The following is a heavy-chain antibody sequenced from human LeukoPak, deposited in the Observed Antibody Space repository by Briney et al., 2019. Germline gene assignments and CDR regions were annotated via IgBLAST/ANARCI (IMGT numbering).Heavy chain of an antibody. CDR1: GGPISSYY. CDR3: ARYIVSYPHDAFDI. Sequence: SETLSLTCTVSGGPISSYYWSWIRQPPGKGLEWIGYIYYSGSTSYNPSLKSRVTISVDTSKKQFSLKLSSVTAADTAFYYCARYIVSYPHDAFDIWGQGTMVTVSS. D-gene: IGHD1-26*01. V-gene: IGHV4-59*01. J-gene: IGHJ3*02. CDR2: IYYSGST.